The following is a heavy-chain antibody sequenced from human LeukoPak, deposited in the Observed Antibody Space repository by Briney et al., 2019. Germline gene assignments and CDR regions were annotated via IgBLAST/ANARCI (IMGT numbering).Heavy chain of an antibody. Sequence: PSQTLSLTCTVSGGSISSGGYYWSWIRQHPGKGLEWIGYIYYSGSTYYNPSLKSRVTISVDTSKNQFSLKLSSVTAADTAVYYCARVSGLAAAGTDDFDYWGQGTLVTVPS. J-gene: IGHJ4*02. CDR1: GGSISSGGYY. D-gene: IGHD6-13*01. CDR2: IYYSGST. V-gene: IGHV4-31*03. CDR3: ARVSGLAAAGTDDFDY.